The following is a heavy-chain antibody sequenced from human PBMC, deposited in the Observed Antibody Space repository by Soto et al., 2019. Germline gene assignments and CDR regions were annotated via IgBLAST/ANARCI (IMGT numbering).Heavy chain of an antibody. Sequence: GASVKVSCKASGYTFTSYGISWVRQAPGQGLEWMGWISPYNGNTKYAQKLQGRVTITTDTPASTAYMELNSLRSEDTAVYYCASSIAAASNCFDPWGQGTLVTVSS. CDR1: GYTFTSYG. J-gene: IGHJ5*02. D-gene: IGHD6-13*01. CDR2: ISPYNGNT. CDR3: ASSIAAASNCFDP. V-gene: IGHV1-18*01.